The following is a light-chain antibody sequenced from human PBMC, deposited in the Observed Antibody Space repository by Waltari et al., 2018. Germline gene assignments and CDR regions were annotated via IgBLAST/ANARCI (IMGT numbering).Light chain of an antibody. J-gene: IGKJ2*01. V-gene: IGKV3-20*01. CDR1: ERVGSNY. CDR3: QQYCSSPYT. Sequence: IVLTQSPGTLAATPGERVVLSCRAAERVGSNYLAWYQQKIGPAPRLLIHGASSRAADLPDRFSGRWSGTDFSLTITRLEPEDVAVYYCQQYCSSPYTFGQGTKLEIK. CDR2: GAS.